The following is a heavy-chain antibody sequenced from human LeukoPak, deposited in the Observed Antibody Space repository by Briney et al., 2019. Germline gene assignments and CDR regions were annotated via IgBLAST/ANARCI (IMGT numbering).Heavy chain of an antibody. V-gene: IGHV3-30*02. CDR1: GFTFSSYG. Sequence: QPGGSLRLSCAASGFTFSSYGMHWVRQAPGKGLEWVTFIRYDGSNKYYADSVKGRFTISRDNSKNTLYLQMNSLRAEDTALYYCARDMYYYDSSGYYPDYWGQGTLVTVSS. J-gene: IGHJ4*02. CDR2: IRYDGSNK. CDR3: ARDMYYYDSSGYYPDY. D-gene: IGHD3-22*01.